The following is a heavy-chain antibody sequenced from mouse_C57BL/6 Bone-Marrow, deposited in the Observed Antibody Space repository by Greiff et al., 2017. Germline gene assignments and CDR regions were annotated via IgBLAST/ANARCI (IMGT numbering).Heavy chain of an antibody. CDR3: ARGGMDY. CDR2: IYPRSGNT. CDR1: GYTFTSYG. Sequence: QVQLQQSGAELARPGASVKLSCKASGYTFTSYGISWVKQRTGQGLEWIGEIYPRSGNTYYNEKFKGQATLTADKSSSTAYMELRSPTSEDSACYFCARGGMDYWGQGTTLTVSS. V-gene: IGHV1-81*01. J-gene: IGHJ2*01.